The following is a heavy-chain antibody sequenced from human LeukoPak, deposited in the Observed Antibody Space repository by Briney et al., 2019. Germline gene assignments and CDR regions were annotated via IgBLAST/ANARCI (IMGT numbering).Heavy chain of an antibody. Sequence: GGSLRLSCAASGFTFSSYAMHWVRQAPGKGLEYVSAISSNGGSTYYANSVKGRFTISRDNSKNTLYLQMGSPRAEDMAVYYCARYYYDSSGYYAAFDIWGQGTMVTVSS. CDR3: ARYYYDSSGYYAAFDI. V-gene: IGHV3-64*01. CDR2: ISSNGGST. CDR1: GFTFSSYA. J-gene: IGHJ3*02. D-gene: IGHD3-22*01.